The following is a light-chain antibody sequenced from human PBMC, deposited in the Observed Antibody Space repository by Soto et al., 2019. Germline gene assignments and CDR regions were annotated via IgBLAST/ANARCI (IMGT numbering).Light chain of an antibody. V-gene: IGLV2-14*01. CDR2: EVR. CDR3: RSYIKTNTWV. CDR1: ISDVGAYNY. Sequence: QAPATLPAGLSASLRSSVTISCMGTISDVGAYNYVSWYQQFPGKAPKLMIYEVRKRASGVSHRFSGSKSGNTAYLTSSGLLAEDEAHYYCRSYIKTNTWVFGGGTQLTVL. J-gene: IGLJ3*02.